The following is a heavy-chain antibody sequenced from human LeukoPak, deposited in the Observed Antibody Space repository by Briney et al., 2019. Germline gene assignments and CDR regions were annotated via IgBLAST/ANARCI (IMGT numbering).Heavy chain of an antibody. CDR2: IIPIFGTA. CDR1: GGTFSSYA. J-gene: IGHJ4*02. V-gene: IGHV1-69*06. Sequence: ASVKVSCKASGGTFSSYAISWVRQAPGQGLEWMGGIIPIFGTANYAQKFQGRVTITADKSTSTAYMELSSLRSEDTAVYYCARDAGNVGYFDYWGQGTLVTVSS. CDR3: ARDAGNVGYFDY. D-gene: IGHD1-1*01.